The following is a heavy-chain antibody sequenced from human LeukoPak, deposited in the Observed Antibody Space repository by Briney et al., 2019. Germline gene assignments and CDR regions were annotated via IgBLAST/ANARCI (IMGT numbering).Heavy chain of an antibody. CDR2: IKQDGSER. CDR3: ARVGIAARTIWYDP. Sequence: TGGSLRLSCAASAFTFSNYWMSWVRQAPGKELEWVANIKQDGSERYYVDAVKGRFTITRDNAKNSLYLQMNSLSAEDTALYYCARVGIAARTIWYDPWGQGTLVTVSS. J-gene: IGHJ5*02. D-gene: IGHD6-6*01. V-gene: IGHV3-7*01. CDR1: AFTFSNYW.